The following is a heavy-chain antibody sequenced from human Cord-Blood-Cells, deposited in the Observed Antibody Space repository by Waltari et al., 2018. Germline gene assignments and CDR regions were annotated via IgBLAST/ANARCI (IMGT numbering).Heavy chain of an antibody. CDR2: IYPGDSDT. J-gene: IGHJ3*02. D-gene: IGHD3-22*01. V-gene: IGHV5-51*01. CDR1: GYSFTSYW. Sequence: EVQLVQSGAEVKKPGESLKISCKGSGYSFTSYWIGWFRQMPGKGLEWMGIIYPGDSDTRYSPSFQGQVTISADKSISTAYLQWSSLKASDTAMYYCARAHNYYDSSGYSWDAFDIWGQGTMVTVSS. CDR3: ARAHNYYDSSGYSWDAFDI.